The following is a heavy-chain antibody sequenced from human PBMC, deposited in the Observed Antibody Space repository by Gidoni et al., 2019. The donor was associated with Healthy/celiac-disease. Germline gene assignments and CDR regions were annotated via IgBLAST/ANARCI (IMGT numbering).Heavy chain of an antibody. Sequence: QVQLVESGGGVVQPGRSLRLSCAASGFTFSRYGMHWVRQAPGKGLEWVAVISYDGSNKYYADSVKGRFTISRDNSKNTLYLQMNSLRAEDTAVYYCAKDLMIVVRSFAFDIWGQGTMVTVSS. J-gene: IGHJ3*02. CDR3: AKDLMIVVRSFAFDI. CDR1: GFTFSRYG. V-gene: IGHV3-30*18. D-gene: IGHD3-22*01. CDR2: ISYDGSNK.